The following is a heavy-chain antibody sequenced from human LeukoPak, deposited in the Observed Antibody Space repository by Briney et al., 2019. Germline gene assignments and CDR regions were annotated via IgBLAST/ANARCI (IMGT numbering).Heavy chain of an antibody. V-gene: IGHV3-23*01. CDR2: ISGSGGST. D-gene: IGHD3-9*01. J-gene: IGHJ6*02. Sequence: PGGSLRLSCAASGFPFTSAWMSWVRQAPGKGLEWVSAISGSGGSTYYADSVKGRFTISRDNSKNTLYLQMNSLRAEDTAVYYCASAQRPDSDRYDILTGYQLPYYYYYGMDVWGQGTTVTVSS. CDR3: ASAQRPDSDRYDILTGYQLPYYYYYGMDV. CDR1: GFPFTSAW.